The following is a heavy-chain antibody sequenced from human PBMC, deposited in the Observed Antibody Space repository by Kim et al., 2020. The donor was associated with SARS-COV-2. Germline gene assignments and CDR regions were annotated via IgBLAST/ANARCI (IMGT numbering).Heavy chain of an antibody. Sequence: GRFTFSRDNAKNSLNLQMNSLRAEDTAVYYCARDPYYYESSGYYFGAFDIWGQGTMVTVSS. V-gene: IGHV3-11*06. J-gene: IGHJ3*02. CDR3: ARDPYYYESSGYYFGAFDI. D-gene: IGHD3-22*01.